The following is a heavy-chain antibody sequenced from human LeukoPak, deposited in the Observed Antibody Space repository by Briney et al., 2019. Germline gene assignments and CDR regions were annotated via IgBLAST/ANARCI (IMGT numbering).Heavy chain of an antibody. Sequence: SQTLSLTCTVSGGSISSGGYYWSWIRQPPGKGLEWIGYIYHSGSTYYNPSLKSRVTISVDRSKNQFSLKLGSVTAADTAVYYCARQQLGTHFDYWGQGTLVTVSS. D-gene: IGHD6-13*01. CDR2: IYHSGST. CDR1: GGSISSGGYY. CDR3: ARQQLGTHFDY. J-gene: IGHJ4*02. V-gene: IGHV4-30-2*01.